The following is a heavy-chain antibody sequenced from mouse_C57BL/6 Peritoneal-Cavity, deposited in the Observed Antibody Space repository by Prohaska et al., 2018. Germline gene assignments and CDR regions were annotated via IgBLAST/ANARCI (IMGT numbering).Heavy chain of an antibody. Sequence: HGKSLEWIGDINPNNGGTSYNQKFKGKATLTVDKSSSTAYMELRSLTSEDSAVYYCATYYSNYAMDYWGQGTSVTVSS. CDR2: INPNNGGT. D-gene: IGHD2-5*01. J-gene: IGHJ4*01. V-gene: IGHV1-26*01. CDR3: ATYYSNYAMDY.